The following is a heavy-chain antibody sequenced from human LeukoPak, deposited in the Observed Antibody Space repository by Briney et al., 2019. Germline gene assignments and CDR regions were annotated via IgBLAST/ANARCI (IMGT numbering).Heavy chain of an antibody. Sequence: GRSLRLSCAASGFTFDDYAMHWVRQAPGKGLEWVSGISWNSGSIGHADSVKGRFTISRDNAKNSLYLQMNSLRAEDMALYYCAKDMGWELSAFDIWGQGTMVTVSS. CDR3: AKDMGWELSAFDI. D-gene: IGHD1-26*01. J-gene: IGHJ3*02. CDR2: ISWNSGSI. V-gene: IGHV3-9*03. CDR1: GFTFDDYA.